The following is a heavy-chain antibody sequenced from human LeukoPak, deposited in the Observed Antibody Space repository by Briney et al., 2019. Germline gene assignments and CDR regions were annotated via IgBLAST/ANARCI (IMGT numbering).Heavy chain of an antibody. D-gene: IGHD5-18*01. V-gene: IGHV4-4*08. J-gene: IGHJ5*02. CDR2: VTYETT. CDR3: ARDQRHSYGKYFAP. CDR1: GDALSTYY. Sequence: SGTLSLTCSLSGDALSTYYWNWVRQTPGKGLEWIGHVTYETTAYNHSLKSRVTISLDTSKNEFSLQLRSVTAADTAVYFCARDQRHSYGKYFAPWSQGILVSVSS.